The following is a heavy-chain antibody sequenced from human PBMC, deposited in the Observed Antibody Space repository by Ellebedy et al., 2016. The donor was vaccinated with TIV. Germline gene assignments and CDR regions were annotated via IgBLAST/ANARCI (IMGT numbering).Heavy chain of an antibody. CDR2: INPNSGGT. Sequence: ASVKVSXKASGYTFTGYYMHWVRQAPGQGLEWMGWINPNSGGTNYAQKFQGRVTMTRDTSISTAYMELSRLRSDDTAVYCCARASAVAAPLPDPWGQGTLVTVSS. CDR1: GYTFTGYY. J-gene: IGHJ5*02. CDR3: ARASAVAAPLPDP. D-gene: IGHD6-19*01. V-gene: IGHV1-2*02.